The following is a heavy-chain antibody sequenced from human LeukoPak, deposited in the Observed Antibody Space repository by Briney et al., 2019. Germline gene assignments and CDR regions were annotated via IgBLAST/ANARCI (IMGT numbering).Heavy chain of an antibody. CDR3: AKDSYCSSTSCYGLDETTIDY. V-gene: IGHV3-30*02. J-gene: IGHJ4*02. CDR1: GFTFSSYG. D-gene: IGHD2-2*01. Sequence: SGGSLRLSCAASGFTFSSYGMHWVRQAPGKGLEWVAFIRYDGSNKYYADSVKGRFTISRDNSKNTLYLQMNSPRAEDTAVYYCAKDSYCSSTSCYGLDETTIDYWGQGTLVTVSS. CDR2: IRYDGSNK.